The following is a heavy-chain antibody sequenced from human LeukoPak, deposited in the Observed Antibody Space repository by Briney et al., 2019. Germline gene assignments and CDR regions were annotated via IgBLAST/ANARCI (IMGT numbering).Heavy chain of an antibody. CDR2: IIPIFGTA. J-gene: IGHJ4*02. CDR3: ARDLGLYGGNSALDY. D-gene: IGHD4-23*01. CDR1: GGTFSSYA. Sequence: SVKVSFKSSGGTFSSYAISWVRQAPGQGLEWMGGIIPIFGTANYANKFQGRVTITADESTSTAYMELSSLRTEDTAVYYCARDLGLYGGNSALDYWGQGTMVTVSS. V-gene: IGHV1-69*01.